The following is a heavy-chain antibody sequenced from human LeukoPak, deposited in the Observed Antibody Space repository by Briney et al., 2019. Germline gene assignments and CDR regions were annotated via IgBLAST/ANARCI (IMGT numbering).Heavy chain of an antibody. CDR1: GGSISSGSYD. Sequence: TTSETLSLTCTVSGGSISSGSYDCGWIREPAGKGLEWIGRIYTSGSTNYNPSLKSRVTISVDTSKNQFSLKLSSVTAADTAVYYCARAGGNSIPDYWGQGTLVTVSS. CDR2: IYTSGST. CDR3: ARAGGNSIPDY. V-gene: IGHV4-61*02. J-gene: IGHJ4*02. D-gene: IGHD4-23*01.